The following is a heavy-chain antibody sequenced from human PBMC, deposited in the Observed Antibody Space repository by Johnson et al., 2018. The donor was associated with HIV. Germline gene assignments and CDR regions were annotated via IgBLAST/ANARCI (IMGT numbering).Heavy chain of an antibody. CDR1: GFIFSSYA. D-gene: IGHD4-17*01. V-gene: IGHV3-23*04. J-gene: IGHJ3*01. CDR3: AKDAWGAVTDALDV. Sequence: VQLVESGGGLVQPGGSLRLSCAASGFIFSSYAMNWVRQAPGKGLEWVSVISGSGGSTYYADSVKGRFTISRDNSKNTLYLQMNSLRADDTAVYYCAKDAWGAVTDALDVWGRGTMVTVST. CDR2: ISGSGGST.